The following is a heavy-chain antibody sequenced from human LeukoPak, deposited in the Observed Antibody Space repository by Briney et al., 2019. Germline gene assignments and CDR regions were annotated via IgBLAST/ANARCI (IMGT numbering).Heavy chain of an antibody. V-gene: IGHV3-7*01. J-gene: IGHJ4*02. CDR2: INQDGRVK. D-gene: IGHD1-1*01. CDR1: GFTFPNYW. CDR3: ARDRDDGGFEY. Sequence: PGGSLRLSCAASGFTFPNYWMSWVRQAPEKGLEWVANINQDGRVKQYVDSMKGRFTISRDNAKNSLYLQMNSLRAEHTAVYYCARDRDDGGFEYWGQGTLVTVSS.